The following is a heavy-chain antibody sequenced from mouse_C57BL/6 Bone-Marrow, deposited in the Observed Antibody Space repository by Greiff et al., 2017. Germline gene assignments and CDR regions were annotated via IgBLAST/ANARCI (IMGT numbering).Heavy chain of an antibody. CDR1: GYTFTSYW. CDR2: IYPSDSET. J-gene: IGHJ4*01. D-gene: IGHD1-1*01. Sequence: QVQLQQPGAELVRPGSSVKLSCKASGYTFTSYWMDWVKQRPGQGLERIGNIYPSDSETHYNQKFKDKATLTVDKSSCTAYMQLSSLASEDFAVYNCARRELLRRDYYAMDYWGQGTSVTVSS. V-gene: IGHV1-61*01. CDR3: ARRELLRRDYYAMDY.